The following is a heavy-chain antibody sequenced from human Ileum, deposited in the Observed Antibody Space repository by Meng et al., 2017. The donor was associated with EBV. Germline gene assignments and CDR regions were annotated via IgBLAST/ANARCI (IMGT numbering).Heavy chain of an antibody. J-gene: IGHJ4*02. CDR2: MSYDENNK. CDR3: AKEGGAGSLDN. Sequence: VQLVGAGGGVVQPGRSLRLSCAASGFTLSSYGMHWVRQAPGKGLEWVAGMSYDENNKHYADSVKGRFTISRDNSKNTLYLQMNSLRPEDAAVYYCAKEGGAGSLDNWGQGTLVTVSS. V-gene: IGHV3-30*18. CDR1: GFTLSSYG. D-gene: IGHD6-19*01.